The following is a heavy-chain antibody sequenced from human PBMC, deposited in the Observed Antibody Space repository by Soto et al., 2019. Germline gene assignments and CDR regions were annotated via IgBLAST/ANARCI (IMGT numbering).Heavy chain of an antibody. D-gene: IGHD4-17*01. CDR2: ISYDGRNK. CDR3: AKNYYDYGDYDWFDP. J-gene: IGHJ5*02. V-gene: IGHV3-30*18. Sequence: VQLVESGGGLVQPGRSLRLSCAASGFSFSSYGMHWVRQAPGKGLEWVAVISYDGRNKYYADSVKGRFTITRDNSKNKLYLQMHSLRAADTAVYYCAKNYYDYGDYDWFDPWGQGTLVTVSS. CDR1: GFSFSSYG.